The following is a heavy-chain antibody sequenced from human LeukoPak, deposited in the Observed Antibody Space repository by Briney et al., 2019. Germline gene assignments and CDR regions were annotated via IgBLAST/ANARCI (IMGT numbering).Heavy chain of an antibody. CDR3: ASRIAARLYYYGMDV. Sequence: GASVKVSCKASGGTFISYAISWVRQAPGQGLEWMGGIIPIFGTANYAQKFQGRVTITADESTSTAYMELSSLRSEDTAVYYCASRIAARLYYYGMDVWGQGTTVTVSS. J-gene: IGHJ6*02. CDR1: GGTFISYA. D-gene: IGHD6-6*01. CDR2: IIPIFGTA. V-gene: IGHV1-69*13.